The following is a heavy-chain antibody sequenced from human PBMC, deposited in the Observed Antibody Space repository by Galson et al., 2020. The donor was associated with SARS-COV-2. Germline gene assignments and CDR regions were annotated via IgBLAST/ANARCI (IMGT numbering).Heavy chain of an antibody. J-gene: IGHJ4*02. Sequence: SETLSLTCTVSGGSISSSSYYWGWIRQPPGKGLEWIGSIYYSGSTYYNPSLKSRVTISVDTSKNQFSLKLSSVTAADTAVYYCLIQTTTGYDILTGYYPYYFDYWGQGTLVTVSS. D-gene: IGHD3-9*01. CDR2: IYYSGST. CDR3: LIQTTTGYDILTGYYPYYFDY. V-gene: IGHV4-39*07. CDR1: GGSISSSSYY.